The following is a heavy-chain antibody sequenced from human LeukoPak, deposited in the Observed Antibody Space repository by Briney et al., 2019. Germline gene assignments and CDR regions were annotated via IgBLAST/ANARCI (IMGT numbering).Heavy chain of an antibody. V-gene: IGHV3-7*01. J-gene: IGHJ4*02. CDR1: QFTFNGSW. D-gene: IGHD1-1*01. CDR2: MDPTGSQK. Sequence: GVSLRLSCADSQFTFNGSWMNWVRQAPGKGLEWVANMDPTGSQKRYVDSVRGRFTISKDNPGASLYLDMHSLGAEDTAIYYCAIWTSGNYWGQGTLVTVSS. CDR3: AIWTSGNY.